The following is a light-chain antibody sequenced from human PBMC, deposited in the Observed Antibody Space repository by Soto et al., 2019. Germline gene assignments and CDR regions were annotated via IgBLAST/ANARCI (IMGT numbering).Light chain of an antibody. CDR2: GDD. Sequence: NFMLTQPHSVSESPGKTVTISCTRSSGSIDSNYVQWYQKRPGSSPTTVIYGDDQRPSGVPDRFSGSIDSSTNSASLTISGLKTEDEADYCCQSYATTSLVFGGGTKLTVL. J-gene: IGLJ2*01. V-gene: IGLV6-57*01. CDR3: QSYATTSLV. CDR1: SGSIDSNY.